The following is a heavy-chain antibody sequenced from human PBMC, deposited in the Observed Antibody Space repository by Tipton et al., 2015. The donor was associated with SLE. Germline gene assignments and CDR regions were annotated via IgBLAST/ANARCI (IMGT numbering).Heavy chain of an antibody. Sequence: SLRLSCAASGFTFTSYTLNWVRQAPGKGLEWVSSISSGSNYIYYADSVQGRFTISRDNDKNSVYLQMNSLTAEDTAVYYCARVRGWDDFWGQGALVTVSS. J-gene: IGHJ4*02. CDR3: ARVRGWDDF. CDR2: ISSGSNYI. V-gene: IGHV3-21*01. CDR1: GFTFTSYT. D-gene: IGHD6-19*01.